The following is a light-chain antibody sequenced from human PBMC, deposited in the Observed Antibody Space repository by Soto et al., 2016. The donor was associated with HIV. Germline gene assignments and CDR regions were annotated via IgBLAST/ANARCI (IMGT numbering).Light chain of an antibody. J-gene: IGKJ1*01. CDR1: QGIGRF. Sequence: DIQMTQSPSSLSASVGDRVTITCRASQGIGRFLNWYQQIAGKAPNLLIYDASTLQSGVPSRFSGSGSGSGTEFTLTLSSLQPDDIGTYYCQQYNSVPWTFGQGTKVEI. V-gene: IGKV1-39*01. CDR2: DAS. CDR3: QQYNSVPWT.